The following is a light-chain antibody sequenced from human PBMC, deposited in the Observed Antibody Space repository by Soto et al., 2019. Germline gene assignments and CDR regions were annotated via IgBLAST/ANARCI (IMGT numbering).Light chain of an antibody. Sequence: EIVLTQSPGTLSLSPGERATLSCRASQSVSSNSLAWYQQTPGQAPRLLIYGASSRAAGIPDRFSGSGSGTDFTLTISRLEPEDFALYYCQHYGRSPFTFGQGTRLEIK. CDR3: QHYGRSPFT. V-gene: IGKV3-20*01. CDR1: QSVSSNS. CDR2: GAS. J-gene: IGKJ5*01.